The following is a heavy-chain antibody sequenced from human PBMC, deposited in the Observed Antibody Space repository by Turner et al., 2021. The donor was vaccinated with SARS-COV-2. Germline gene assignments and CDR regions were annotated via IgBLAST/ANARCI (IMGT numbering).Heavy chain of an antibody. D-gene: IGHD5-12*01. CDR3: AKVRVDVSKRSDAFDI. CDR2: ISRSGKNV. J-gene: IGHJ3*02. Sequence: EVQVVESGGGLVKPGGSLRLSCAASGFAFNIYSMNWVRQAPGKGLEWVSAISRSGKNVYYADSVKGRFTISRDNAKSSLYLQMNSLRVEDTALYYCAKVRVDVSKRSDAFDIWGQGTMVTVSS. CDR1: GFAFNIYS. V-gene: IGHV3-21*01.